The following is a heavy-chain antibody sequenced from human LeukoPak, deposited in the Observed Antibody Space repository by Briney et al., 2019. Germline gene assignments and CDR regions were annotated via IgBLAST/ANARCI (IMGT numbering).Heavy chain of an antibody. CDR1: GFTFSSYG. J-gene: IGHJ4*02. CDR2: ISYDGSNK. V-gene: IGHV3-30*18. D-gene: IGHD2-2*01. CDR3: AKESGYCSSTSCYAHLFDY. Sequence: GGFLRLSCAASGFTFSSYGMHWVRQAPGKGLEWVAVISYDGSNKYYADSVKGRFTISRDNSKNTLYLQMNSLRAEDTAVYYCAKESGYCSSTSCYAHLFDYWGQGTLVTVSS.